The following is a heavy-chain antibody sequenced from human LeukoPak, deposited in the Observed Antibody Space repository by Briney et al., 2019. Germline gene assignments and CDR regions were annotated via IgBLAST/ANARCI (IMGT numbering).Heavy chain of an antibody. CDR3: ASHYGGNWNLLPDAFDI. D-gene: IGHD4-23*01. J-gene: IGHJ3*02. V-gene: IGHV1-69*05. Sequence: SVKVSCKASGGTFSSYAISWLRQAPGQGLEWMGGIIPIFGTANYAQKFQGRVTITTDESTSTAYVELSSLRSEDTAVYYCASHYGGNWNLLPDAFDIWGQGTMVTVSS. CDR2: IIPIFGTA. CDR1: GGTFSSYA.